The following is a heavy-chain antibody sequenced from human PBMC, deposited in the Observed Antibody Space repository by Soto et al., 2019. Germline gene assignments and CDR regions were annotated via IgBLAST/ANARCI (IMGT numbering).Heavy chain of an antibody. CDR2: ISYDGSNK. J-gene: IGHJ6*02. Sequence: QVQLVESGGGVVQPGRSLRLSCAASGFTFSSYGMHWVRQAPGKGLEWVAVISYDGSNKYYADSVKGRFTISRDNSKNTLELQMNSLRAEDTAVYYCAKDPGGYCSSTSYPSAYYYYGMDVWGQGTTVTVSS. CDR3: AKDPGGYCSSTSYPSAYYYYGMDV. V-gene: IGHV3-30*18. D-gene: IGHD2-2*01. CDR1: GFTFSSYG.